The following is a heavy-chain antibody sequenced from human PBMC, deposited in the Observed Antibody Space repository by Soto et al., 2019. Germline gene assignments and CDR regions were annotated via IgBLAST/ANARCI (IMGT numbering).Heavy chain of an antibody. Sequence: QAQLVQSGPEVKEPGASVKVSCKASGYTFSSRGIYWVRQAPGQGLEWMGWISPHNAKTHYAQSLQGRVTLTTDTSTSTAYMELRSLRSVDTAVYYCVREAGDYDWYFDLWGRGTPVTVSS. J-gene: IGHJ2*01. CDR1: GYTFSSRG. V-gene: IGHV1-18*01. D-gene: IGHD4-17*01. CDR3: VREAGDYDWYFDL. CDR2: ISPHNAKT.